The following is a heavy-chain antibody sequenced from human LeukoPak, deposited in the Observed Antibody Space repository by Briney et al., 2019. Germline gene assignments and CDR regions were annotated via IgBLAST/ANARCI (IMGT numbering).Heavy chain of an antibody. V-gene: IGHV4-34*01. J-gene: IGHJ4*02. CDR3: ARAGYCSGGSCYANDY. CDR2: INHSGST. CDR1: GGSFSGYY. Sequence: SETLSLTCAVYGGSFSGYYWSWIRQPPGKGLEGIGEINHSGSTNYNPSLKSRVTISVDTSKNQFSLKLSSVTAADTAVYYCARAGYCSGGSCYANDYWGQGTLVTVSS. D-gene: IGHD2-15*01.